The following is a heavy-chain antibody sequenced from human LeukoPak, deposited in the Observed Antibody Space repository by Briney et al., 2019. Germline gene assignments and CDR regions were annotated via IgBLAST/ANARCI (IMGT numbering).Heavy chain of an antibody. CDR2: ISGSGGST. CDR3: AKDGAVGVVVPAAISF. Sequence: GGSLRLSCAASGFTFSSYAMSWVRQAPGKGLEWVSAISGSGGSTYYADSVKGRFTISRDNSKNTLYLQMNSLRAEDTAVYYCAKDGAVGVVVPAAISFWGQGTMVTVSS. V-gene: IGHV3-23*01. J-gene: IGHJ3*01. CDR1: GFTFSSYA. D-gene: IGHD2-2*02.